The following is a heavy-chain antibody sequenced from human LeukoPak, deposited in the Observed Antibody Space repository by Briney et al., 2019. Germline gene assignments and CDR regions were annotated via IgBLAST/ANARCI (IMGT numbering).Heavy chain of an antibody. J-gene: IGHJ4*02. Sequence: SETLSLTCTVSGGSLSSSTYCWAWIRQTPGKGLEWIGYIYCSGSTNYNPSLKSRVTISLDTSKNQVSLRLSSVTAADTAVYYCARKDGDWWGQGTLVTVSS. CDR3: ARKDGDW. CDR2: IYCSGST. V-gene: IGHV4-61*05. CDR1: GGSLSSSTYC. D-gene: IGHD3-9*01.